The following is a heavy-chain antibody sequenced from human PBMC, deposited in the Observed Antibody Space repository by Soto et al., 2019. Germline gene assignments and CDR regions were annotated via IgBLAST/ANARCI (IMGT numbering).Heavy chain of an antibody. J-gene: IGHJ5*02. CDR1: GFTFDDYA. D-gene: IGHD6-19*01. Sequence: EVQLVESGGGLVQPGRSLRLSCAASGFTFDDYAMHWVRQAPGKGLEWVSGIRWNSGSIGYADSVKGRFTISRDNAKNSLYLQENRLRAEDTALYYCAKAPTYDSSGWYWFDPWGQGTLVTVSS. CDR3: AKAPTYDSSGWYWFDP. V-gene: IGHV3-9*01. CDR2: IRWNSGSI.